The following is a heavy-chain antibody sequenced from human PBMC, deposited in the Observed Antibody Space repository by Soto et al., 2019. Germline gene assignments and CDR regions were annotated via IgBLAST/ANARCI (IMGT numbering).Heavy chain of an antibody. CDR2: IIPIVGTA. CDR3: ASPPPLTGYYRVSYYYYYGTDV. CDR1: GGTFSSYA. V-gene: IGHV1-69*01. J-gene: IGHJ6*02. D-gene: IGHD3-9*01. Sequence: QVQLVQSGAEVKKPGSSVKVSCKASGGTFSSYAISWVRQAPGQGLEWMGGIIPIVGTANYAQKFQGRVTITADESTSTAYMELSSMRSEATAVYYCASPPPLTGYYRVSYYYYYGTDVWGQGTTVTVSS.